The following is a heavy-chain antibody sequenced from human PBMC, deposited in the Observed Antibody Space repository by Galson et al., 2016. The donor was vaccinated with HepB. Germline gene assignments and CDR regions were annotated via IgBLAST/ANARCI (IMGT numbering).Heavy chain of an antibody. J-gene: IGHJ4*02. CDR1: GGSVSSGDYY. V-gene: IGHV4-61*08. D-gene: IGHD1-1*01. CDR3: ARGRYRLDQ. Sequence: LSLTCTVSGGSVSSGDYYWNWIRQPPGKGLEWIGYIYYTGSSNFSPSLKSRITMSVDTSKNQFSLRLSSVTAADTAVYFCARGRYRLDQWGQGTLVTVSS. CDR2: IYYTGSS.